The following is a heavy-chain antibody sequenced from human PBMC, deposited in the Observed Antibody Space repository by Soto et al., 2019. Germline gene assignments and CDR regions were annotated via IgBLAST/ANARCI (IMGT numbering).Heavy chain of an antibody. D-gene: IGHD1-26*01. CDR2: IIPILGIA. Sequence: SVKVSCKSSGGTFSSYTISWVRQAPGQGLEWMGRIIPILGIANYAQKFQGRVTITADKSTSTAYMELSSLRSEDTAVYYCAMGVGPDYYYYYYMDVWGKGTTVTVSS. CDR3: AMGVGPDYYYYYYMDV. V-gene: IGHV1-69*02. CDR1: GGTFSSYT. J-gene: IGHJ6*03.